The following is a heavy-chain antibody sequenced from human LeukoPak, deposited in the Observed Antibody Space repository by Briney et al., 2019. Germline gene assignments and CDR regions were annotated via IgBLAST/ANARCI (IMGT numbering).Heavy chain of an antibody. CDR1: GFTFSSYG. Sequence: PGGSLRLSCAASGFTFSSYGMHWVRQAPGKGLEWVAVIWYDGSNKYYADSAKGRFTISRDNSKNTLYLQMNSLRAEDTAVYYCARDLGSSYHEYFQHWGQGTLVTVSS. V-gene: IGHV3-33*01. J-gene: IGHJ1*01. CDR3: ARDLGSSYHEYFQH. D-gene: IGHD6-13*01. CDR2: IWYDGSNK.